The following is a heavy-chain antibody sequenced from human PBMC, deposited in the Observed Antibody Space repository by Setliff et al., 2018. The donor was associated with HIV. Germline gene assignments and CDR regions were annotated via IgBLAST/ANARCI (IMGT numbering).Heavy chain of an antibody. CDR1: GGSITSTTYQ. Sequence: SETLSLTCTVSGGSITSTTYQWAWIRQPPGKGLEWIANIYDSGSTYYNPSLKSRVTISVDTSKNQFSLKLISVTAADTAVYYCARHKTHPFDSWGQGALVT. J-gene: IGHJ4*02. V-gene: IGHV4-39*01. CDR3: ARHKTHPFDS. CDR2: IYDSGST.